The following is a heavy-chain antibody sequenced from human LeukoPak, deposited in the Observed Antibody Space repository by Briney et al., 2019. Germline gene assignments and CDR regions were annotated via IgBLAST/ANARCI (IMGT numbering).Heavy chain of an antibody. CDR3: AWYGVTHGLDV. CDR2: INQNGSDK. D-gene: IGHD3-10*01. V-gene: IGHV3-7*01. J-gene: IGHJ6*02. Sequence: PGRSLRLACAASAFTVSNYWMSAVRQAPAKRLESVANINQNGSDKYYVDSVMVRLTISKDNAKNSVYLQMNSLSPEDTAIYYCAWYGVTHGLDVWGQGTTVTVSS. CDR1: AFTVSNYW.